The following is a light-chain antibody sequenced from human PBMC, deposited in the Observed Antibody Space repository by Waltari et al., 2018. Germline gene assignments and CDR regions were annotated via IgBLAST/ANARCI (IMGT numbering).Light chain of an antibody. CDR1: SSDVGTYNL. CDR2: EST. CDR3: CSVAGSSPHGV. Sequence: QSALTQPASVSVSPGQSITISCTGTSSDVGTYNLVSWYQHHPGKAPKLMIYESTKRASGFSNRFSGSKSCNTASLTISGLQAEDEADYYCCSVAGSSPHGVFGGGTKLTVL. J-gene: IGLJ2*01. V-gene: IGLV2-23*01.